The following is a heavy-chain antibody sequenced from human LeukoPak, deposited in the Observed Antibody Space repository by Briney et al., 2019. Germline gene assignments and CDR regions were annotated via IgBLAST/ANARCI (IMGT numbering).Heavy chain of an antibody. CDR1: GYSISSGYY. V-gene: IGHV4-38-2*02. D-gene: IGHD5-18*01. J-gene: IGHJ4*02. CDR3: ARVHTWIQLWLSDYYFDY. Sequence: SETLSLTCTVSGYSISSGYYWGWIRQPPGKGLEWIGSIYHGGSTYYNPSLKSRVTISVDTSKNQFSLKLSSVTAADTAVYYCARVHTWIQLWLSDYYFDYWGQGTLVTVSS. CDR2: IYHGGST.